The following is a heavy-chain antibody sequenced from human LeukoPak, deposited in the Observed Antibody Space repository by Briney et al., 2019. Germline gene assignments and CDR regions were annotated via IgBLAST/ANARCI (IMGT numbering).Heavy chain of an antibody. V-gene: IGHV4-34*01. Sequence: SETLSLTCAVYGGSFNGYYWRWIRQPPGKGLEWMGEINHSWKTNYNPSVKSRVTISVDTSKNQFPLKLTSATAAETAVYYCARSPPSSSWYPNKADYWGQGTLVTVSS. CDR2: INHSWKT. CDR3: ARSPPSSSWYPNKADY. J-gene: IGHJ4*02. D-gene: IGHD6-13*01. CDR1: GGSFNGYY.